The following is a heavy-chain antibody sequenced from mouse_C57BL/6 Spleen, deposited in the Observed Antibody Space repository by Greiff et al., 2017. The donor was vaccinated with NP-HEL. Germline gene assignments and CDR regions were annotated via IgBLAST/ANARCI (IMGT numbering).Heavy chain of an antibody. CDR1: GYTFTDYE. Sequence: QVQLQQSGAELVRPGASVTLSCKASGYTFTDYEMHWVKQTPVHGLEWIGAIYPDTGGTTYNQKFKGKATLTADKSSSTAYMELRSLTSEDSAVYYCTRRGGDSPFAYWGQGTLVTVSA. CDR3: TRRGGDSPFAY. CDR2: IYPDTGGT. D-gene: IGHD2-13*01. V-gene: IGHV1-15*01. J-gene: IGHJ3*01.